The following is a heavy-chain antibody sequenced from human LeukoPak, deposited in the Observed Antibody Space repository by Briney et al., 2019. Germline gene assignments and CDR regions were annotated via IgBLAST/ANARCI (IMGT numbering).Heavy chain of an antibody. CDR1: GGSFSGYY. J-gene: IGHJ3*02. CDR2: INHSGST. V-gene: IGHV4-34*01. D-gene: IGHD1-26*01. CDR3: ASNIVPSEDAFNI. Sequence: SETLSLTCAVYGGSFSGYYWSWIRQPPGKGLEWIGEINHSGSTNYNPSLKSRVTISVDTSKNQFSLKLSSVTAADTAVYYCASNIVPSEDAFNIWGQGTMVTVSS.